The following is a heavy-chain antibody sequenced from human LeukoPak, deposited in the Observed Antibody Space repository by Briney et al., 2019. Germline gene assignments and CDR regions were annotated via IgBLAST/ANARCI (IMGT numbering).Heavy chain of an antibody. CDR3: ARDIYYDSSGYYGSVY. J-gene: IGHJ4*02. V-gene: IGHV3-48*04. Sequence: GRSLRLSCAASGFTFSSYSMNWVRQAPGKGLEWVSYISSSSTIYYADSVKGRFTISRDNAKNSLYLQMNSLRAEDTAVYYCARDIYYDSSGYYGSVYWGQGTLVTVSS. CDR2: ISSSSTI. CDR1: GFTFSSYS. D-gene: IGHD3-22*01.